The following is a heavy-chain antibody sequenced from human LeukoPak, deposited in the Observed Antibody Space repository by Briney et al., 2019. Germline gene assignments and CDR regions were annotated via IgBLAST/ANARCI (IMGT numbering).Heavy chain of an antibody. CDR1: GFTFSSYA. V-gene: IGHV3-30-3*01. CDR3: AREEGGSYYYPPFDY. Sequence: GGSLRLSCAASGFTFSSYAMHWVRQAPGKGLEWVAVISYDGSNKYYADSVKGRFTISRDNSKNTLYLQMNSLRAEDTAVYYCAREEGGSYYYPPFDYWGQGTLVTVSS. CDR2: ISYDGSNK. D-gene: IGHD1-26*01. J-gene: IGHJ4*02.